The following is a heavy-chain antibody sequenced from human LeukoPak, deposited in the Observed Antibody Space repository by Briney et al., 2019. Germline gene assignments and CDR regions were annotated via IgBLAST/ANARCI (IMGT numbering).Heavy chain of an antibody. CDR2: ISSSGSNI. D-gene: IGHD2-15*01. CDR1: GFKFSDYN. V-gene: IGHV3-48*04. Sequence: GGSLRLSCAASGFKFSDYNMNWVRQAPGKGLEWISFISSSGSNIYYADSVAGRFTISRDNAKNSVYLQVNNLRVEDTAVYYCARGGYCDSTYCFPLDPWGQGTLVTVSS. CDR3: ARGGYCDSTYCFPLDP. J-gene: IGHJ5*02.